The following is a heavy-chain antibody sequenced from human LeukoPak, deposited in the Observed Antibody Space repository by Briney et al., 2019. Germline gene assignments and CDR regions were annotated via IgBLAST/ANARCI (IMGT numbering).Heavy chain of an antibody. CDR1: GFTFSSYA. Sequence: PGGSLRLSCAASGFTFSSYAMSWVRQAPGKGLEWVSAISGSGGSTYYADSVKGRFTISRDNSKNTLYLQMNSLRAEGTAVYYCAKDLGPGCSSTSCYRVDTAMALDYWGQGTLVTVSS. D-gene: IGHD2-2*01. J-gene: IGHJ4*02. CDR2: ISGSGGST. CDR3: AKDLGPGCSSTSCYRVDTAMALDY. V-gene: IGHV3-23*01.